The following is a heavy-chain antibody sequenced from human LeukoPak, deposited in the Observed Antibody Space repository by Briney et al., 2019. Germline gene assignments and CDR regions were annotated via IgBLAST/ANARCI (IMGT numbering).Heavy chain of an antibody. D-gene: IGHD6-13*01. CDR2: IKQEGSEK. J-gene: IGHJ6*03. V-gene: IGHV3-7*01. Sequence: QPGGSLSFSCPASGFPFSSYGMSWVRQAPGKGLEWVANIKQEGSEKYYVDSVKGRFTISRDNAKNSLYLQMNSLRAEDTAVYYCAREYSRRYYYYMDVWGKGTTVTVSS. CDR1: GFPFSSYG. CDR3: AREYSRRYYYYMDV.